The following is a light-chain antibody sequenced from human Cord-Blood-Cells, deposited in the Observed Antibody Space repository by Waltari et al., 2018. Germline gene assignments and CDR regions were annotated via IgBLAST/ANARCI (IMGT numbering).Light chain of an antibody. Sequence: SYELTQPPSVSVSQGQTARLTCSGDALPQQYAYWYQQKPGQAPVLVIYKDSERPSGIPERFSGSSSGTTVTLTISGVQAEDEADYYCQSADSSGTYWVFGGGTKLTVL. V-gene: IGLV3-25*03. CDR2: KDS. CDR3: QSADSSGTYWV. CDR1: ALPQQY. J-gene: IGLJ3*02.